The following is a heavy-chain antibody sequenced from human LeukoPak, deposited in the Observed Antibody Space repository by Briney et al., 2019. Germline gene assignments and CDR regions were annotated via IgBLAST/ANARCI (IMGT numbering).Heavy chain of an antibody. CDR1: GFTFSNYW. Sequence: GGSLRLSCAASGFTFSNYWMHWVRQAPGKGLVWVSRINSDGINTSYADPVKGRFTISRDNSKNTLYLQMNSLRAEDTAVYYCAKSVAPYCSGGSCFDAFDIWGQGTMVTVSS. CDR3: AKSVAPYCSGGSCFDAFDI. CDR2: INSDGINT. D-gene: IGHD2-15*01. J-gene: IGHJ3*02. V-gene: IGHV3-74*01.